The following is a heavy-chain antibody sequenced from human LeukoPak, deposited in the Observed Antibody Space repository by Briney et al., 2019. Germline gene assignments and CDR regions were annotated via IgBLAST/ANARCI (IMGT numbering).Heavy chain of an antibody. V-gene: IGHV3-23*01. CDR1: GFTFSSYA. CDR2: ISGSGGST. J-gene: IGHJ6*04. CDR3: AKGYRSGWPELMMDV. Sequence: GGSLRLSCAASGFTFSSYAMSWVRQAPGKGLEWVSTISGSGGSTYYADSVKGRFTISRDNSKNTVYLQMNSLRAEDTAVYYCAKGYRSGWPELMMDVWGKGTTVTVSS. D-gene: IGHD6-19*01.